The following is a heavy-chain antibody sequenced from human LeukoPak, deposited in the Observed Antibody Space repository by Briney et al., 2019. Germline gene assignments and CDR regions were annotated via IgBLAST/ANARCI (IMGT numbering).Heavy chain of an antibody. Sequence: GGSLRLSRVASGFIFSNYGMHWVRQAPGKGLEWVAVIAYDGSNKYYADSVKGRFTIFRDNSKNTLYLQMNSLRAEDTAVYYCAKDVIRHCSSTSFDTGGYFDYWGQGTLVTVSS. CDR1: GFIFSNYG. CDR2: IAYDGSNK. D-gene: IGHD2-2*02. J-gene: IGHJ4*02. CDR3: AKDVIRHCSSTSFDTGGYFDY. V-gene: IGHV3-30*18.